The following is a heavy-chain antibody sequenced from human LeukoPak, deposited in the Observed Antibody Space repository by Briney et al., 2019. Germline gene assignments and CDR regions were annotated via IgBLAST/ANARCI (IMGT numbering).Heavy chain of an antibody. Sequence: SGGSLRLSCAASGFTFSSYNMNWVRQAPGKGLEWVSYITSSGSTVYYADSVKARFTISRDNAKNSLYLQMNSLRVEDTAVYYCAKGEYYYGSGMSAFDIWGQGTMVTISS. CDR1: GFTFSSYN. CDR2: ITSSGSTV. J-gene: IGHJ3*02. V-gene: IGHV3-48*04. CDR3: AKGEYYYGSGMSAFDI. D-gene: IGHD3-10*01.